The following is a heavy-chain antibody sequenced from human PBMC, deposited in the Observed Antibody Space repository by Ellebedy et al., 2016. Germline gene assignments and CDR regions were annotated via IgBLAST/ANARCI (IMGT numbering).Heavy chain of an antibody. V-gene: IGHV1-46*01. J-gene: IGHJ2*01. CDR1: GYTFSRFH. CDR2: IHPSGGST. CDR3: ARGGVYSPNWYFDV. D-gene: IGHD5/OR15-5a*01. Sequence: ASVKVSXKASGYTFSRFHVYWVRQVPGQGLEWMGVIHPSGGSTSYAQNFQGRVTMTTDTSTSTVYMDLSSLTSADTAMYYCARGGVYSPNWYFDVWGRGTLVTVSS.